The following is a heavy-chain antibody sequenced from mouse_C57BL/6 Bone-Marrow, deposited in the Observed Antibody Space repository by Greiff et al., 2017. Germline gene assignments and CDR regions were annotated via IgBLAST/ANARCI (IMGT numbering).Heavy chain of an antibody. D-gene: IGHD1-1*01. J-gene: IGHJ1*03. CDR3: ARGLITTVVEGTFDV. CDR2: INYDGSST. Sequence: DVKLVESEGGLVQPGSSMKLSCTASGFTFSDYYMAWVRQVPEKGLEWVANINYDGSSTYYLDSLKSRFIISRDNAKNILYLQMSSLKSEDTATYYCARGLITTVVEGTFDVWGTGTTVTVSS. V-gene: IGHV5-16*01. CDR1: GFTFSDYY.